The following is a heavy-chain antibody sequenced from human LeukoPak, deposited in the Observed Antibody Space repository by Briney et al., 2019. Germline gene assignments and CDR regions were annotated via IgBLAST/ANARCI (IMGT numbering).Heavy chain of an antibody. CDR2: IYTSGST. Sequence: SQTLSLTCTVSGGSISSGSYYWSWIRQPAGKGLEWIGRIYTSGSTNYNPSLKSRVTISVDTSKNQFSLKLSSVTAADRAVYYRARDKLGYCSSTSCATRGFDYWGQGTLVTVSS. V-gene: IGHV4-61*02. CDR3: ARDKLGYCSSTSCATRGFDY. CDR1: GGSISSGSYY. J-gene: IGHJ4*02. D-gene: IGHD2-2*01.